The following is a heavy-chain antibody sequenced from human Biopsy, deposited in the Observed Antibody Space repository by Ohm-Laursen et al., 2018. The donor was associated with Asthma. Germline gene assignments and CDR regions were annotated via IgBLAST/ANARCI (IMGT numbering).Heavy chain of an antibody. J-gene: IGHJ1*01. V-gene: IGHV4-39*01. CDR3: ARHGPTNYRLDS. CDR2: FSASGTS. D-gene: IGHD4/OR15-4a*01. Sequence: TLSLTCTFSGGSISSRPSYWGWLRQPPGKGLEWIASFSASGTSYFNPSLKSRVTTSVDMSKNQLSLRLTSVTAADTAVYFCARHGPTNYRLDSWGQGSLVIVSS. CDR1: GGSISSRPSY.